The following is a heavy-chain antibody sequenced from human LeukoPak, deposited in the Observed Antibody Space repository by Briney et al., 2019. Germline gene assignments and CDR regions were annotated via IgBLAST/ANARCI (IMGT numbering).Heavy chain of an antibody. J-gene: IGHJ4*02. Sequence: SETLSLTCTVSGGSISSSSYYWGWIRQPPGKGLEWIGSINYSGSTYYNPSLKSRVTISVDTSKNQFSLKLSSVTAADTAVFYCTSGYSYDLFDYWGQGTLVTVSS. V-gene: IGHV4-39*01. CDR2: INYSGST. CDR3: TSGYSYDLFDY. D-gene: IGHD5-18*01. CDR1: GGSISSSSYY.